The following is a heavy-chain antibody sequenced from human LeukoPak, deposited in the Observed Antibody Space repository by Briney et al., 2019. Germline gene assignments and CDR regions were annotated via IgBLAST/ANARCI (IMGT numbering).Heavy chain of an antibody. CDR2: IYHSGST. V-gene: IGHV4-4*02. J-gene: IGHJ6*02. CDR1: GGSISSSNW. Sequence: SETLSLTCAVSGGSISSSNWWSWVRQPPGKGLEWVGEIYHSGSTNYNPSLKSRVTISVDKSKNQFSLKLSSVTAADTAVYYCARAHGDYRRLDYYGMDVWGQGTTVTVSS. CDR3: ARAHGDYRRLDYYGMDV. D-gene: IGHD4-17*01.